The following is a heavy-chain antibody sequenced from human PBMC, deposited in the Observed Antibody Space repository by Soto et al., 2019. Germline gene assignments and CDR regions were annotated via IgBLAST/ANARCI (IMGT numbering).Heavy chain of an antibody. CDR2: ISSNGGST. V-gene: IGHV3-64*01. CDR1: GFTFSSYT. CDR3: AREIAVARGAFDI. Sequence: GGSLRLSCAASGFTFSSYTMHWVRQAPGKGLEYVSAISSNGGSTYYASSVKGRFTISRDNSKNTLYLQMGSLRAEDMAVYYCAREIAVARGAFDIWGQGTMVTVSS. J-gene: IGHJ3*02. D-gene: IGHD6-19*01.